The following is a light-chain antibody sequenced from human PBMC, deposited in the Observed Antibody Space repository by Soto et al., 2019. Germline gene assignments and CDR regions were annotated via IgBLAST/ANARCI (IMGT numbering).Light chain of an antibody. CDR3: RSNTSRNSSFV. J-gene: IGLJ1*01. CDR1: SSDVGAYNF. CDR2: EVS. V-gene: IGLV2-14*01. Sequence: QSALTQPASVSGAPGQSITISCTGTSSDVGAYNFVSWYQQHPGQAPKVMIYEVSNRASGVSNRFSGSKSGNTASLTISGLQAEDESDYYCRSNTSRNSSFVFGTGTKVTVL.